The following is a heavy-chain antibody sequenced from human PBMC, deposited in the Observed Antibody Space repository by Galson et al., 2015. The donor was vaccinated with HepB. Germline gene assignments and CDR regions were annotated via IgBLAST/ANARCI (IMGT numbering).Heavy chain of an antibody. V-gene: IGHV5-51*03. Sequence: QSGAEVKKPGESLKISCKGSGYSFTSYWIGWVRQMPGKGLEWMGIIYPGDSDTRYSPSFQGQVTISADKSISTAYLQWSSLKASDTAMYYCARGYYYGSGRYPEGYFDYWGQGTLVTVSS. J-gene: IGHJ4*02. CDR3: ARGYYYGSGRYPEGYFDY. CDR2: IYPGDSDT. D-gene: IGHD3-10*01. CDR1: GYSFTSYW.